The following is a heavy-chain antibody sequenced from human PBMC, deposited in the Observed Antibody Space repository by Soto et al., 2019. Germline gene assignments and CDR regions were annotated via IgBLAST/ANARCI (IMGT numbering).Heavy chain of an antibody. Sequence: VASVKVSCKASGGTFSSYAISWVRQAPGQGLEWMGGIIPIFGTANYAQKFQGRVTITADESTSTAYMELSSLRSEDTAVYYCASSRSGSYYLFDYWGQGTLVTVSS. V-gene: IGHV1-69*13. J-gene: IGHJ4*02. CDR2: IIPIFGTA. CDR3: ASSRSGSYYLFDY. D-gene: IGHD3-10*01. CDR1: GGTFSSYA.